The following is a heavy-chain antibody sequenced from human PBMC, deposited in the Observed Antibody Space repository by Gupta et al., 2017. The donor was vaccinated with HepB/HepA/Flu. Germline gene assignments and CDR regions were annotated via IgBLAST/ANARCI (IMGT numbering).Heavy chain of an antibody. CDR1: GFIFEDYA. J-gene: IGHJ4*02. CDR3: VRDKTSVAGTGFDH. V-gene: IGHV3-9*01. D-gene: IGHD6-19*01. Sequence: EVQLVEPGGGLVQPGRSLRLSCSASGFIFEDYAMHWVRQVPGKGLKWVSGISWNRRRIDYADSVKGRFTISRDDVKKSLYLEMNSLRPEDTALYYCVRDKTSVAGTGFDHWGQGTLVTVSS. CDR2: ISWNRRRI.